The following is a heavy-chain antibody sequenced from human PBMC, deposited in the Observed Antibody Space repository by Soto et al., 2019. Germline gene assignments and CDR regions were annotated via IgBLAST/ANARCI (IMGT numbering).Heavy chain of an antibody. V-gene: IGHV3-48*01. D-gene: IGHD3-10*01. CDR1: GFTFSSYS. J-gene: IGHJ6*02. CDR2: ISSSSSTI. CDR3: AKEGRFMVRGVINYCYGMDV. Sequence: GGSLRLSCAASGFTFSSYSMNWVRQAPGKGLEWVSYISSSSSTIYYADSVKGRFTISRDNSKNTLYLQMNSLRAEDTAVYYCAKEGRFMVRGVINYCYGMDVWGQGTTVTVSS.